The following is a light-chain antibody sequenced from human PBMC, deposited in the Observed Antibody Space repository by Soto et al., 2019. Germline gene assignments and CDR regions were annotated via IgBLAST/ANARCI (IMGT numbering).Light chain of an antibody. CDR2: LAS. V-gene: IGKV3D-11*03. CDR3: QVYGSSSKT. CDR1: QAVNTR. Sequence: EIVLTQSPATLSSFPGDRVTLSCRASQAVNTRLAWYQHRPGQAPRLLIYLASNRAAGVPARFSGSGSGTDFTLTISDVEPEDFAVYFCQVYGSSSKTFGQGTRVEFK. J-gene: IGKJ1*01.